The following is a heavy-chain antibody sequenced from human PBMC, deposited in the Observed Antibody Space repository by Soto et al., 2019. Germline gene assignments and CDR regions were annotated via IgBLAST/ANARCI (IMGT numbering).Heavy chain of an antibody. CDR3: AIPGGPTPTQFDY. CDR1: GFTFSSYC. V-gene: IGHV3-7*03. CDR2: IKQDGSEK. J-gene: IGHJ4*02. D-gene: IGHD2-2*02. Sequence: LRXSCAASGFTFSSYCMSWVRQAPGKGLEWVANIKQDGSEKYYVDSVKGRFTISRDNAKNSLYLQMNSLRAEDTAVYYCAIPGGPTPTQFDYWGQGTLVTVSS.